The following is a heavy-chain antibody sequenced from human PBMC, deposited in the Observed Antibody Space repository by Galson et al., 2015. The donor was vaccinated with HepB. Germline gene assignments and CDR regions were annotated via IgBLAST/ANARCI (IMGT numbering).Heavy chain of an antibody. D-gene: IGHD3-10*01. Sequence: SLRLSCAASGFTFSSYGMHWVRQAPGKGLEWVAFIRYDGSNKYYADSVKGRFTISRDNSKNTLYLQMDSLRAEDTAVYYCAKEVNYDGSGSYLTIRLYGMDVWGQGTTVTVSS. CDR1: GFTFSSYG. V-gene: IGHV3-30*02. CDR3: AKEVNYDGSGSYLTIRLYGMDV. J-gene: IGHJ6*02. CDR2: IRYDGSNK.